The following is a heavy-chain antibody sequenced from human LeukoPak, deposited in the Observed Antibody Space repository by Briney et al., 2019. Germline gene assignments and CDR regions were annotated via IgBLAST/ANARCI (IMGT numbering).Heavy chain of an antibody. CDR3: ARTTVTTFGDWFDP. CDR1: GFTVSSNY. J-gene: IGHJ5*02. CDR2: IYSGGST. D-gene: IGHD4-17*01. V-gene: IGHV3-66*01. Sequence: GGSLRLSCAASGFTVSSNYMNWVRQAPGKGLEWVSIIYSGGSTFYADSVKGRFTISRDNAKNSLYLQMNSLRAEDTAVYYCARTTVTTFGDWFDPWGQGTLVTVSS.